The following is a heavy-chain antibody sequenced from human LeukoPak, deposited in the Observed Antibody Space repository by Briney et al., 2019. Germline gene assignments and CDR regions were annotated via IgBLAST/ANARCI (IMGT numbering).Heavy chain of an antibody. V-gene: IGHV5-51*01. J-gene: IGHJ4*02. Sequence: GESLKIPCKGSGYSFTNYWIAWVRQMPGKGLEWMGIIYPGDSDTRYSPSFQGQVTMSADKSLSTAFLQWSFLKASDTAMYYCARGYCTSNSCSNFDYWGQGTLVTVS. D-gene: IGHD2-2*01. CDR1: GYSFTNYW. CDR2: IYPGDSDT. CDR3: ARGYCTSNSCSNFDY.